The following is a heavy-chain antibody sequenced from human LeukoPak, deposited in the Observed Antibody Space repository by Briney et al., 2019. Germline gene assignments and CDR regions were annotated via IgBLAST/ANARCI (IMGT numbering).Heavy chain of an antibody. D-gene: IGHD3-22*01. CDR1: GFTFSSYG. CDR2: IRYDGSNK. J-gene: IGHJ1*01. Sequence: GGSLRLSCAASGFTFSSYGMHWVRQAPGKGLEWVAFIRYDGSNKYYADSVKGRFTISRDNSKNTLYLQMNSLRAEDTAVYYCAKDAEMWYYDSSGYYPSGYFQHWGQGTLVTVSS. V-gene: IGHV3-30*02. CDR3: AKDAEMWYYDSSGYYPSGYFQH.